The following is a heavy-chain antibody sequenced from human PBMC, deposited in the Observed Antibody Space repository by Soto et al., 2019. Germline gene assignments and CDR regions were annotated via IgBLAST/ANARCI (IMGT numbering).Heavy chain of an antibody. CDR3: TRAAFGDGMDL. Sequence: EVQLVESGGGLVQPGGSLILSCAAFGFTYNSYDMHWVRRVPGKGLEWVSSMGGAGAREYAGSVKGRFIISRDNAKNSLYLQMDNLRAGDSAVYYCTRAAFGDGMDLWGQGTPVTVS. D-gene: IGHD3-10*01. V-gene: IGHV3-13*01. J-gene: IGHJ6*02. CDR1: GFTYNSYD. CDR2: MGGAGAR.